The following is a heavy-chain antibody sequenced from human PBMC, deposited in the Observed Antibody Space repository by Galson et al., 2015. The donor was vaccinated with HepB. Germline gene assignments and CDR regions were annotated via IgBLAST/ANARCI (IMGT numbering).Heavy chain of an antibody. D-gene: IGHD4-17*01. CDR3: ARQRDYASPRIDY. V-gene: IGHV5-10-1*01. CDR1: GYSFTSYW. J-gene: IGHJ4*02. Sequence: QSGAEVKKPGESLRISCKGSGYSFTSYWITWVRQMPGKGLEWMGRIEPSDSYTNYSPSFQGHVTISADKSISTAYLQWSSLKASDTAMYYCARQRDYASPRIDYWGQGILVTVSS. CDR2: IEPSDSYT.